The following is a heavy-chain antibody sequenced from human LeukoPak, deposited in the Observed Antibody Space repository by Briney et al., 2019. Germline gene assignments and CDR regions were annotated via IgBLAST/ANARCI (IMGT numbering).Heavy chain of an antibody. CDR2: INHSGST. V-gene: IGHV4-34*01. D-gene: IGHD3-10*01. CDR3: ARDAYYYGSGSYYNEFDY. Sequence: SETLSLTCAVYGGSFSGYYWSWIRQPPGKGLEWIGEINHSGSTNYNPSLKSRVTISVDTSKNQFSLKLSSVTAADTAVYFCARDAYYYGSGSYYNEFDYWGQGTLVTVSS. J-gene: IGHJ4*02. CDR1: GGSFSGYY.